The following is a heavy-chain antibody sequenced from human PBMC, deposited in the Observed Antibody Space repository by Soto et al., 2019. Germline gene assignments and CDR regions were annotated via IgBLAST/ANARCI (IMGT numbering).Heavy chain of an antibody. Sequence: QLQLLESGSGLVKPSQTLSLTCAVSGGSISSGGYSWGWIRQPPGKGLEWIGYIYHSVSTYYNPSLKSRVPISVDRSKNQFSLRLSSVTAAETAVYYCARVPDYWGQGTLVTVSS. CDR2: IYHSVST. J-gene: IGHJ4*02. CDR1: GGSISSGGYS. CDR3: ARVPDY. V-gene: IGHV4-30-2*01.